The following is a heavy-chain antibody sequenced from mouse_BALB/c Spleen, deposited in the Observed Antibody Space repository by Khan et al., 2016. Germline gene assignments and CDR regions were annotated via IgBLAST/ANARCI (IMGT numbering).Heavy chain of an antibody. D-gene: IGHD2-4*01. J-gene: IGHJ2*01. Sequence: QVQLQQSGAELARPGASVKLSCKASGYTFTNYWMQWVKQRPGQGLEWIGAIYPRDGDTRYTQKFKAKATLTADESSSTASMQLSSLASEDSAVYYCARSKIRGYFDYWGQGTTLTVSS. CDR2: IYPRDGDT. CDR3: ARSKIRGYFDY. CDR1: GYTFTNYW. V-gene: IGHV1-87*01.